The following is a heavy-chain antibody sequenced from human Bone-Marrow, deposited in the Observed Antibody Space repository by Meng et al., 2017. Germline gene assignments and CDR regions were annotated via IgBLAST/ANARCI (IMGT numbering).Heavy chain of an antibody. Sequence: LKISCAASGFTFDDYAMHWVRQAPGKGLEWVSGSSWNSGSIGYADSVKCRFTISRDNAKNSLYLQMNSLRAEAMALYYCASALSSRYSYGYGYWGQGTLVTVSS. J-gene: IGHJ4*02. V-gene: IGHV3-9*03. CDR1: GFTFDDYA. CDR2: SSWNSGSI. CDR3: ASALSSRYSYGYGY. D-gene: IGHD5-18*01.